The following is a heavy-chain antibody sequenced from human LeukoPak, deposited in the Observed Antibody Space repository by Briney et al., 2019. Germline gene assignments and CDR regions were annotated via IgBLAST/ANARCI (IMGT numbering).Heavy chain of an antibody. J-gene: IGHJ6*03. CDR1: GGSISSYC. Sequence: SETLSLTCAVSGGSISSYCWSWIRQPAGKGLEWIGRIYTSGSTNYTPSLKSRVTMSVVTSKNQFSLKLSSVTAADTAVYYCARGIAVTLRNYYYYYMDVWGKGTTVTISS. CDR3: ARGIAVTLRNYYYYYMDV. CDR2: IYTSGST. D-gene: IGHD4-17*01. V-gene: IGHV4-4*07.